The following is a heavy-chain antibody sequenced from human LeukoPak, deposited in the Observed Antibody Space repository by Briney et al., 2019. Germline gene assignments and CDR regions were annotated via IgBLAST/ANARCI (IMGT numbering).Heavy chain of an antibody. J-gene: IGHJ3*02. CDR1: GYTFNGYY. V-gene: IGHV1-2*02. CDR3: AGMAFGVVPNDAFDI. CDR2: INPNSGGT. D-gene: IGHD3-3*01. Sequence: ASVKVSCKASGYTFNGYYMHWVRQAPGQGLEWMGWINPNSGGTNYAQKFQGRVTMTRDTSISTAYMELSRLRSDDTAVYYCAGMAFGVVPNDAFDIWGQGTMVTVSS.